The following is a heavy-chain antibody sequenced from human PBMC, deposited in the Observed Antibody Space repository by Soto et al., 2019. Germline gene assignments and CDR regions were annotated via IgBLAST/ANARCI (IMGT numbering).Heavy chain of an antibody. J-gene: IGHJ5*02. CDR3: AREVAGILNWFDP. CDR2: IYHSGST. V-gene: IGHV4-31*03. CDR1: GGSISSGGYY. D-gene: IGHD3-10*01. Sequence: QVQLQESGPGLVKPSQTLSLTCTVSGGSISSGGYYWSWIRQHPGKGLEWIGYIYHSGSTYYNPSLKSRVTISVDTSKNQFSLKVSSVTAADTAVYYCAREVAGILNWFDPWGQGTLVTVSS.